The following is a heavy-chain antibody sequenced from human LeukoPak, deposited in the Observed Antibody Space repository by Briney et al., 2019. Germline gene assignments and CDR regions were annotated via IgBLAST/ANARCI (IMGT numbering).Heavy chain of an antibody. V-gene: IGHV1-2*02. J-gene: IGHJ6*03. D-gene: IGHD5-18*01. CDR1: VYTFTTYY. CDR3: ARDRDSYGDYYFFYMDV. Sequence: SVKLSFKAAVYTFTTYYIHWGRQAPGQPRKWMGWINPHSGGTNSTQKFQDRGTITRDSSIRKVYMELGRLRSDDTAVYYCARDRDSYGDYYFFYMDVWGKGTTVAVSS. CDR2: INPHSGGT.